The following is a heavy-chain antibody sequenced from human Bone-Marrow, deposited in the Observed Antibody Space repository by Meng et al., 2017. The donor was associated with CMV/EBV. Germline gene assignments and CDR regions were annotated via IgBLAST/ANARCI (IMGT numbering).Heavy chain of an antibody. CDR2: INPNSGGT. Sequence: ASVKVSCKASGGTFSSYAISWVRQAPGQGLEWMGWINPNSGGTNYAQKFQGRVTMTRDTSISTAYMELSRLRSDDTAVYYCARQNYAFDPWGQGTLVTVSS. V-gene: IGHV1-2*02. D-gene: IGHD1-7*01. CDR3: ARQNYAFDP. CDR1: GGTFSSYA. J-gene: IGHJ5*02.